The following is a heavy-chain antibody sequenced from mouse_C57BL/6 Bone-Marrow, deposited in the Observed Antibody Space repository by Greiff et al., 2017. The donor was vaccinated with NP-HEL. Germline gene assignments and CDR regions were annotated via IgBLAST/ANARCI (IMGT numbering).Heavy chain of an antibody. CDR2: IYPRSGNT. Sequence: QVQLQQSGAELARPGASVKLSCKASGYTFTSYGISWVKQRTGQGLEWIGEIYPRSGNTYYNEKFKGKATLTADKSSSTAYMELRSLTSEDSAVYFCARGVGYYGSSYAFAYWGQGTLVTVSA. D-gene: IGHD1-1*01. CDR1: GYTFTSYG. J-gene: IGHJ3*01. V-gene: IGHV1-81*01. CDR3: ARGVGYYGSSYAFAY.